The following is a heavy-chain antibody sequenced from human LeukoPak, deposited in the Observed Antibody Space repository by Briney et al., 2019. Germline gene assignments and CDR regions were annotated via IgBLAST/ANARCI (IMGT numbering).Heavy chain of an antibody. D-gene: IGHD6-13*01. V-gene: IGHV4-4*07. CDR2: IYTSGST. CDR1: GDSISNYY. J-gene: IGHJ4*02. CDR3: ARDHAAAAGVFDY. Sequence: PSETLSLTCTVSGDSISNYYWSWIRQPPGKGLEWIGRIYTSGSTNYNPSLKSRVTMSVDTSKNQFSLKLSSVTAADTAVYYCARDHAAAAGVFDYWGQGTLVTVSS.